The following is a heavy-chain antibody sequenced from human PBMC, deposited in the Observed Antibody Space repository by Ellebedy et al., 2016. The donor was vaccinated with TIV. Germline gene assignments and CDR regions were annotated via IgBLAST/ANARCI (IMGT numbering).Heavy chain of an antibody. CDR3: ARTPYDLLTGYYSSYFDS. V-gene: IGHV4-34*01. D-gene: IGHD3-9*01. CDR2: INHSGST. J-gene: IGHJ4*02. CDR1: GGSFSAYY. Sequence: MPSETLSLTCAVYGGSFSAYYWTWIRQPPGKGLEWIGEINHSGSTNYSPSLKSRVTISVDTSKNQFSLHLSSVTAAYTAVYYCARTPYDLLTGYYSSYFDSWGQGTLVPVSS.